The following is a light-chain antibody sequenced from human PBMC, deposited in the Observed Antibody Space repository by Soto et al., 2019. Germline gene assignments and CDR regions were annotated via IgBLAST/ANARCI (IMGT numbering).Light chain of an antibody. V-gene: IGKV3-15*01. CDR2: RAS. CDR3: LQYHNLWA. CDR1: QTIYYN. J-gene: IGKJ1*01. Sequence: ILMTQSPATVSVSPGESATLSCRASQTIYYNVAWYQHRPGQAPRLLIYRASTRAPGVPARFSGSGSGTEFTLTISSLQAEDFTVYSCLQYHNLWAFGQGTKVEI.